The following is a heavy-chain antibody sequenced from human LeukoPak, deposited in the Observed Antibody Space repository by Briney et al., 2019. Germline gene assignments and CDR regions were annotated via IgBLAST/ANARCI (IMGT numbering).Heavy chain of an antibody. D-gene: IGHD3-9*01. CDR3: ARGGYDILTGDFDY. CDR2: INHSGST. Sequence: SETLSLTCAVYGGSFSGYYWSWIRQPPGKGLEWIGEINHSGSTNYIPSLKSRVTISVDTSKNQFSLKLSSVTAADTAVYYCARGGYDILTGDFDYWGQGTLVTVSS. J-gene: IGHJ4*02. V-gene: IGHV4-34*01. CDR1: GGSFSGYY.